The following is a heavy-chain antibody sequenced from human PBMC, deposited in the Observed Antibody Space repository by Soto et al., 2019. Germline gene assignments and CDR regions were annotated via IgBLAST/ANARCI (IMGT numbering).Heavy chain of an antibody. CDR1: GFTFDDYA. D-gene: IGHD3-3*01. Sequence: GGSLRLSCAASGFTFDDYAMHWVRQAPGKGLEWVSGISWNSGSIGYADSVKGRFTISRDNAKNSLYLQMNSLRAEDTALYYCAKDMVRITIFGVVTTSFDYWGQGTLVTVSS. CDR2: ISWNSGSI. V-gene: IGHV3-9*01. CDR3: AKDMVRITIFGVVTTSFDY. J-gene: IGHJ4*02.